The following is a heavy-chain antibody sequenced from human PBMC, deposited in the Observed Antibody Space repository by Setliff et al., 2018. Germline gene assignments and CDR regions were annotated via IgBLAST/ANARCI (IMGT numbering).Heavy chain of an antibody. Sequence: KPSETLSLTCTVSGGSASNSGFFWGWLRQAPGKGLEWIGNIYDSGSSNYNASLKSRLIITRDTSKNQISLKLTSVTAADTAVYYCGRGVSRIEGWGNWFDPWGQGILVTVSS. CDR2: IYDSGSS. V-gene: IGHV4-39*01. D-gene: IGHD3-10*01. CDR1: GGSASNSGFF. CDR3: GRGVSRIEGWGNWFDP. J-gene: IGHJ5*02.